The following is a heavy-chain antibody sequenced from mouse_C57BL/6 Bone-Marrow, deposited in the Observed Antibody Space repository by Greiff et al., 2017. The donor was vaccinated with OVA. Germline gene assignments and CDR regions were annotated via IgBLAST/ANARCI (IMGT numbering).Heavy chain of an antibody. Sequence: VQLQQSGAELVKPGASVKLSCKASGYTFTSYWMQWVKQRPGQGLEWIGEIDPSDSYTNYNQKFKGKATLTVDTSSSTAYMQLSSLTSEASAVYYCARGGAAQATIAYWGQGTLVTVSA. CDR2: IDPSDSYT. V-gene: IGHV1-50*01. CDR3: ARGGAAQATIAY. CDR1: GYTFTSYW. D-gene: IGHD3-2*02. J-gene: IGHJ3*01.